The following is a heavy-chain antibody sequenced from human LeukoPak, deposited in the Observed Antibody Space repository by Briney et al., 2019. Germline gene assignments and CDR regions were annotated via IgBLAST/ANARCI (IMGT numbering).Heavy chain of an antibody. CDR3: AKGYSSTAARQHAFDI. CDR2: ISWNSGSI. V-gene: IGHV3-9*01. D-gene: IGHD6-6*01. CDR1: GFTFDDYA. Sequence: GRSLRLSCAASGFTFDDYAMHWVRQAPGKGLEWVSGISWNSGSIGYADSVKGRFTISRDNAKNSLYLQMNSLRAEDTALYYCAKGYSSTAARQHAFDIWGQGTMVTVSS. J-gene: IGHJ3*02.